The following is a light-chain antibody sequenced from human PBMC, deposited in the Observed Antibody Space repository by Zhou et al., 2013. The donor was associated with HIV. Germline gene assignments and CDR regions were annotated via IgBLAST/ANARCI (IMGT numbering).Light chain of an antibody. CDR3: QQSYSTPVS. CDR2: AAS. CDR1: QGIANY. J-gene: IGKJ2*01. V-gene: IGKV1-39*01. Sequence: DIQMTQSPSFLSASVGDRVTITCRASQGIANYVAWFQQKPGKAPKFLISAASSLQTGVPSRFSGSGSGTDFTLSISSLQPEDYATFYCQQSYSTPVSFGRGTKLEMK.